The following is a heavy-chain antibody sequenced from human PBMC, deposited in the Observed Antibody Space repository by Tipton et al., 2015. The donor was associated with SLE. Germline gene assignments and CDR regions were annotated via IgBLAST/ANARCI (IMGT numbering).Heavy chain of an antibody. J-gene: IGHJ4*02. CDR2: IYHSGST. V-gene: IGHV4-4*02. CDR1: GGSISSSNW. Sequence: TLSLTCAVSGGSISSSNWWSWVRQPPGKGLEWIGEIYHSGSTNYNPSLKSRVTISVDKSKNQFSLKLSSVTAADTAMYYCARGVYDSSGYYSHFDYWGQGTLVTDSS. CDR3: ARGVYDSSGYYSHFDY. D-gene: IGHD3-22*01.